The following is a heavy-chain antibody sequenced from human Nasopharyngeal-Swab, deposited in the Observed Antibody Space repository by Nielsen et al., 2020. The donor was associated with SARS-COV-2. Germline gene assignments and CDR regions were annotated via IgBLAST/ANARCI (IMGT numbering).Heavy chain of an antibody. CDR1: GYSFTSYW. D-gene: IGHD2-21*01. J-gene: IGHJ6*02. Sequence: GESMGISCRGSGYSFTSYWIGWVRQMPGKGREWMGIIYPGDSDTRYSPSFQGQVTISADKSISTAYLQWSSLKASDTAMYYCSSAGLPYSYYYYYRIDVWGQGTPVTVSS. CDR2: IYPGDSDT. CDR3: SSAGLPYSYYYYYRIDV. V-gene: IGHV5-51*01.